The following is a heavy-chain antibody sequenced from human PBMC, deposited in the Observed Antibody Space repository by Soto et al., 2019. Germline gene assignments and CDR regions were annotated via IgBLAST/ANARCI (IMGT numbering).Heavy chain of an antibody. CDR2: IYYSGST. CDR3: AIYSGYSSSWYDY. J-gene: IGHJ4*02. Sequence: SETLSLTCTVSGGSISSSSYYWGWIRQPPGKGLEWIGSIYYSGSTYYNPSLKSRVTISVDTAKNQFSLKLSSVTAADSAVYYCAIYSGYSSSWYDYWGQGTLVTVSS. D-gene: IGHD6-13*01. CDR1: GGSISSSSYY. V-gene: IGHV4-39*07.